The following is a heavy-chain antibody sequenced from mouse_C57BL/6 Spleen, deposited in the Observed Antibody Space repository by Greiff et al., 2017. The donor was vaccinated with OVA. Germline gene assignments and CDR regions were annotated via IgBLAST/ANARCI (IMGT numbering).Heavy chain of an antibody. CDR2: INPGSGGT. D-gene: IGHD2-1*01. V-gene: IGHV1-54*01. CDR1: GYAFTNYL. CDR3: AREDYGNSGYFDV. J-gene: IGHJ1*03. Sequence: VQLQQSGAELVRPGTSVKVSCKASGYAFTNYLIEWVKQRPGQGLEWIGVINPGSGGTNYNEKFKGKATLTADKSSSTAYMQLSSLTSEESAVDVCAREDYGNSGYFDVWGTGTTGTVSS.